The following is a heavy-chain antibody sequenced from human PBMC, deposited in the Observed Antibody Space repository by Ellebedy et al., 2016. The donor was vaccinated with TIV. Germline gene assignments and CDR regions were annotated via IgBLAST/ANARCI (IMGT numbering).Heavy chain of an antibody. J-gene: IGHJ4*02. D-gene: IGHD3-22*01. CDR3: ATGGLRYYDSSGTADY. V-gene: IGHV1-24*01. Sequence: ASVKVSXXVSGYTLTELSMHWVRQAPGKGLEWMGGFDPEDGETIYAQKFQGRVTMTEDTSTDTAYMELSSLRSEDTAVYYCATGGLRYYDSSGTADYWGQGTLVTVSS. CDR1: GYTLTELS. CDR2: FDPEDGET.